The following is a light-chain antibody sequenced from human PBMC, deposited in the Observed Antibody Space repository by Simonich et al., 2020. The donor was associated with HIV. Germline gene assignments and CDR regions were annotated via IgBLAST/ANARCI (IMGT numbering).Light chain of an antibody. CDR2: GAS. CDR1: QSVSSD. CDR3: QQHNNWPT. V-gene: IGKV3-15*01. Sequence: EIVMTQSPATLSVSPGERATLSCRASQSVSSDLAWDQQKPGQAPRLLIYGASTRATGVPARFSGSGSGTEFTLTISSLQSEDFAVYYCQQHNNWPTFGQGTKLEIE. J-gene: IGKJ2*01.